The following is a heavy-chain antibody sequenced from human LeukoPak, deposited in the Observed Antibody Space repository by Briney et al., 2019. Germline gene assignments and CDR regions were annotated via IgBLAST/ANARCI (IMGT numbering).Heavy chain of an antibody. D-gene: IGHD3-22*01. V-gene: IGHV3-23*01. CDR2: INYSGTDT. J-gene: IGHJ3*02. Sequence: GGTLRLSCAASGFIFSNYGMTWVRQAPGKGLEWVSIINYSGTDTYYADSVKGRFTISRDNSKNTLYLQMNSLRAEDTAVYYCAKGLLYYYDSSGYYYGDAFDIWGQGTMVTVSS. CDR3: AKGLLYYYDSSGYYYGDAFDI. CDR1: GFIFSNYG.